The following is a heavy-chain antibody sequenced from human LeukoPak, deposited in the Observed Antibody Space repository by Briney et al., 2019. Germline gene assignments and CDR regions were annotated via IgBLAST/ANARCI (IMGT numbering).Heavy chain of an antibody. J-gene: IGHJ4*02. V-gene: IGHV3-23*01. Sequence: GGSLRLSCAASGFTFSSYAMSWVRQAPGKGLEWVSAISGSGGSTYYADSVKGRFTISRDNSKNTLYLQMNSLRAEDTAVYYCAKAVTGSGYYLAPFDYWGQGTLVTVSS. D-gene: IGHD3-22*01. CDR3: AKAVTGSGYYLAPFDY. CDR2: ISGSGGST. CDR1: GFTFSSYA.